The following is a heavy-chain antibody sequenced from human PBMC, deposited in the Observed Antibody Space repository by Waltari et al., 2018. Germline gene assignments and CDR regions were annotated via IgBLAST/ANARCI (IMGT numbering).Heavy chain of an antibody. CDR3: ARQVVVIKAFDI. CDR2: INHSGST. D-gene: IGHD3-22*01. J-gene: IGHJ3*02. CDR1: GGSFSGYS. Sequence: QVQLQQWGAGLLKPSETLSLTCAVYGGSFSGYSWSWIRQPPGKGLEGIGEINHSGSTNYNPSLKSRVTIAVDTSKNQFSLKLSSVTAADTAVYYCARQVVVIKAFDIWGQGTMVTVSS. V-gene: IGHV4-34*01.